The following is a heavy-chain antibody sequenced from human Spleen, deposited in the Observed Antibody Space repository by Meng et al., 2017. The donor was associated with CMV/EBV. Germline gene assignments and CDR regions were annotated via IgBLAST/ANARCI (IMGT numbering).Heavy chain of an antibody. Sequence: GESLKISCAASGFTFSSYSMNWVRQAPGKGLVWVSRISTDGINTGYADSVKGRFTISRDNSKNTLYLQMNSLRAEDTAIYYCATASSGWYPHYFDYWGQGTLVTVSS. V-gene: IGHV3-23*01. J-gene: IGHJ4*02. D-gene: IGHD6-19*01. CDR3: ATASSGWYPHYFDY. CDR1: GFTFSSYS. CDR2: ISTDGINT.